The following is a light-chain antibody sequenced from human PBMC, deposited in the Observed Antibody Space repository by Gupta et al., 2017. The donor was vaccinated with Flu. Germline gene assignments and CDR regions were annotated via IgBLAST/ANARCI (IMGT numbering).Light chain of an antibody. V-gene: IGLV2-23*01. CDR1: SSDVGGYNL. Sequence: QSALTQPASVSGSPGQSITISCTGTSSDVGGYNLVSWYHLHPGKAPKLMIFEAFKRPSGVSNRFSGSKSGNTASLTISGLQTEDEADYYCCSYTSSSTLVFGGGSKLTVL. J-gene: IGLJ3*02. CDR3: CSYTSSSTLV. CDR2: EAF.